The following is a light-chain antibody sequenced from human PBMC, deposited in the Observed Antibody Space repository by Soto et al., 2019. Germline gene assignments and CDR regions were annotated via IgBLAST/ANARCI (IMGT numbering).Light chain of an antibody. CDR2: EVT. CDR1: NSDVGRYNL. J-gene: IGLJ1*01. Sequence: QSALTQPASVSGSPGQSITISCTGTNSDVGRYNLVSWYQQHPGKAPKLMISEVTKRPSGVSNRFSGSKSGNTASLTISGLQAEDEGDYYCCSYAGSTYVFGTGTKLTVL. V-gene: IGLV2-23*02. CDR3: CSYAGSTYV.